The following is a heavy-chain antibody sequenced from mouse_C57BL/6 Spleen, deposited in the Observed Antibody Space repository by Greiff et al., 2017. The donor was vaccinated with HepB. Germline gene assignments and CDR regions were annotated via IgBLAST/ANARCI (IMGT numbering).Heavy chain of an antibody. CDR3: ARRYDGYYSFAY. Sequence: EVQLVESGGGLVKPGGSLKLSCAASGFTFSSYTMSWVRQTPEKRLEWVATISGGGGNTYYPDSVKGRFTISSDNAKNTLYLQMSSLRSEDTALYYCARRYDGYYSFAYWGQGTLVTVSA. V-gene: IGHV5-9*01. CDR1: GFTFSSYT. J-gene: IGHJ3*01. CDR2: ISGGGGNT. D-gene: IGHD2-3*01.